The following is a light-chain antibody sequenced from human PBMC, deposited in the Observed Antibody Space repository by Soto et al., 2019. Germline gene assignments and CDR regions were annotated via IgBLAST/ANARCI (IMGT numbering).Light chain of an antibody. V-gene: IGLV8-61*01. J-gene: IGLJ3*02. CDR3: VLYMGSGIWV. Sequence: QTVVTQEPSFSVSPGRTVTLTCGWSSGSVSTSYYPRWYQQTPGQAPRTLIYSTNTRPSGVPDRFSGSILGNKAALTITGAQAEDESDYYCVLYMGSGIWVFGGGTQLTVL. CDR1: SGSVSTSYY. CDR2: STN.